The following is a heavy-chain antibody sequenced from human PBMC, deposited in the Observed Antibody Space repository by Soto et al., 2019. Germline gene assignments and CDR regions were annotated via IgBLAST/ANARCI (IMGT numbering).Heavy chain of an antibody. V-gene: IGHV1-69*13. CDR3: ASGYSTYYFDY. Sequence: SVKVSCKASGGTFSSYAISWVRQAPGQGLEWMGGIIPIFGTANYAQKFPGRVTITADESTSTAYMGLSSLRSEDTAVYYCASGYSTYYFDYWGQGTLVTVSS. D-gene: IGHD6-13*01. J-gene: IGHJ4*02. CDR1: GGTFSSYA. CDR2: IIPIFGTA.